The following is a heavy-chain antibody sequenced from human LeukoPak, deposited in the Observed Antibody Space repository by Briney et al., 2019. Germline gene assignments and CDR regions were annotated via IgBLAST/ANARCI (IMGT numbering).Heavy chain of an antibody. Sequence: SETLSLTCTVSGGSISSGGYYWSWIRQHPGKGLEWIGYIYYSGSTYYNPSLKSRVTISVDTSKNQFSLKLSSVTAADTAVYYCARDCGGDCSNNWFDPWGQGTLVTVSS. CDR2: IYYSGST. CDR3: ARDCGGDCSNNWFDP. CDR1: GGSISSGGYY. D-gene: IGHD2-21*02. J-gene: IGHJ5*02. V-gene: IGHV4-31*03.